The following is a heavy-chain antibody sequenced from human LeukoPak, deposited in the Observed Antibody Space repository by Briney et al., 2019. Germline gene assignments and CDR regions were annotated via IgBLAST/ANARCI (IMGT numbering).Heavy chain of an antibody. CDR3: ARVGVVRGKFYWFDP. V-gene: IGHV1-2*02. CDR1: GYTFTGYY. J-gene: IGHJ5*02. D-gene: IGHD3-10*01. Sequence: ASVKVSCKASGYTFTGYYMHWVRQAPGQGLEWMGWINPNSGGTNYAQKFQGRVTMTRDTSISTAYMELSRLRSDDTAVYYCARVGVVRGKFYWFDPWGQGTLVTVSS. CDR2: INPNSGGT.